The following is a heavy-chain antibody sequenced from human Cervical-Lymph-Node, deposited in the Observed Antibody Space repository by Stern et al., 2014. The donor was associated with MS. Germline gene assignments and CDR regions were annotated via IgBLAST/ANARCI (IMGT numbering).Heavy chain of an antibody. CDR1: GGTFSSYA. Sequence: DQLVESGAEVKKPGSSVKVSCKASGGTFSSYAISWVRQAPGQGLEWMGGIIPIFGTANYAQKFQGRVTITADESTSTAYMELSSLRSEDTAVYYCARGSPIVEAHRGYFDYWGQGTLVTVSS. CDR2: IIPIFGTA. D-gene: IGHD1-26*01. V-gene: IGHV1-69*01. J-gene: IGHJ4*02. CDR3: ARGSPIVEAHRGYFDY.